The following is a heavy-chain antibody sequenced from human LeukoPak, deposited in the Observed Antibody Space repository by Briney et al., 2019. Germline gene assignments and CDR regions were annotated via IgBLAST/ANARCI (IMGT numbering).Heavy chain of an antibody. CDR3: ARGDDYGDYEYYFDY. CDR2: IYYSGST. V-gene: IGHV4-38-2*01. Sequence: PSETLSLTCAVSGYSISSGYYWGWIRQPPGKGLEWIGSIYYSGSTYYNPSLKSRVTISVDTSKNQFSLKLSSVTAADTAVYYCARGDDYGDYEYYFDYWGQGTLVTVSS. D-gene: IGHD4-17*01. J-gene: IGHJ4*02. CDR1: GYSISSGYY.